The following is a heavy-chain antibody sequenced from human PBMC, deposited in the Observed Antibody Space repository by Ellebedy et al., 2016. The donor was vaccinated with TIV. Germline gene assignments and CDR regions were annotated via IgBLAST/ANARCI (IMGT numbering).Heavy chain of an antibody. CDR2: IKQDGSAK. D-gene: IGHD5-12*01. CDR1: GFTFSNYW. J-gene: IGHJ4*02. CDR3: ARDTGYDGALDY. Sequence: GESLKISXAASGFTFSNYWMMWVRQAPGKGLEWVANIKQDGSAKYYGGYVKGRFTISRDNAKNSLYLQMNSLRAEDTALYYCARDTGYDGALDYWGQGALATVSS. V-gene: IGHV3-7*01.